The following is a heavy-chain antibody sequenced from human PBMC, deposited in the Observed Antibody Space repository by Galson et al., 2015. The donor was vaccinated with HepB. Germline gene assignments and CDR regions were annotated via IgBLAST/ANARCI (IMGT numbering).Heavy chain of an antibody. D-gene: IGHD2-2*01. CDR3: ARVPGTIYDYGMDV. CDR1: GDSVSNNDAA. Sequence: CAISGDSVSNNDAAWYWIRQSPSRGLEWLGRTYYRARWYSDYTASLRSRISINADTSKNQFSLQLNSVTPEDTAVYYCARVPGTIYDYGMDVWGQGTTVTV. J-gene: IGHJ6*02. V-gene: IGHV6-1*01. CDR2: TYYRARWYS.